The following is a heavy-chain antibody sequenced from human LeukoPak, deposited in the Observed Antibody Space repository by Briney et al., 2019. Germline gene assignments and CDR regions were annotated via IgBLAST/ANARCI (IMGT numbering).Heavy chain of an antibody. CDR3: ARGSVFPDY. CDR2: INHSGST. Sequence: SETLSLTCAVYGGSFSGYYWSWIRQPPGKGLEWIGEINHSGSTNYNPSLKSRDTISVDTSKNQFSLKLSSVTAADTAVYYCARGSVFPDYWGQGTLVTVSS. D-gene: IGHD3-10*02. CDR1: GGSFSGYY. V-gene: IGHV4-34*01. J-gene: IGHJ4*02.